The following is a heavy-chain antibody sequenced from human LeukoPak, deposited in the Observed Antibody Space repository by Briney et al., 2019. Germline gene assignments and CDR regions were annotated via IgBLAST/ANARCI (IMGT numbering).Heavy chain of an antibody. CDR2: MNPNSGNT. V-gene: IGHV1-8*03. CDR3: ARDYGGNSGWFDP. CDR1: GYIFTTYD. Sequence: ASVKVSCKASGYIFTTYDINWFRQATGQGLEWMGWMNPNSGNTGYAQKFQGRVTITRNTSISTAYMELSGLRSEDTAVYYCARDYGGNSGWFDPWGQGTLVTVSS. J-gene: IGHJ5*02. D-gene: IGHD4-23*01.